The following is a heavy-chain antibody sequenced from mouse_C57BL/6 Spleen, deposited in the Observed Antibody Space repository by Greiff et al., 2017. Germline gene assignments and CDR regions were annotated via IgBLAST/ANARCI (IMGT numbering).Heavy chain of an antibody. V-gene: IGHV14-2*01. CDR1: GFNINDYY. Sequence: VQLQQSGAELVKPGASVKLSCTASGFNINDYYMHWVKQRTEQGLEWIGRIDPEDGETKYAPKFQGKATITADTSSNTAYRQLSRLTAEYTAVYYCARDFDSSSSCYFDVWGTGTTLTVSS. CDR2: IDPEDGET. J-gene: IGHJ2*01. CDR3: ARDFDSSSSCYFDV. D-gene: IGHD1-1*01.